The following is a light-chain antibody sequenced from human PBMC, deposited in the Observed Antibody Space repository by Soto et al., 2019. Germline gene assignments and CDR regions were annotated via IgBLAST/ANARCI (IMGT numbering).Light chain of an antibody. Sequence: QSALTQPASVSGSPGQSITISCTGTSSDVGSYNLVSWYQQHPGKAPKLMIYEGSKRPSGVSNRFSGSKSGNTASLTISGLQAEDEADYYCCSYAGRNAIHVVFGGGTKLTVL. J-gene: IGLJ2*01. CDR2: EGS. CDR1: SSDVGSYNL. CDR3: CSYAGRNAIHVV. V-gene: IGLV2-23*03.